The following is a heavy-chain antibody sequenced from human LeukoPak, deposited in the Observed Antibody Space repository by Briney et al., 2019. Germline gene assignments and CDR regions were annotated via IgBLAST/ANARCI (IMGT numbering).Heavy chain of an antibody. CDR2: IIPIFGAA. D-gene: IGHD2-15*01. CDR3: AMLGYCSGGSCYQPAEYFQH. J-gene: IGHJ1*01. Sequence: SVKVSCKASGGTFSSYAISWVRQAPGQGLEWMGGIIPIFGAANYAQKFQGRVTITADESTSTAYMELSSLRSEDTAVYYCAMLGYCSGGSCYQPAEYFQHWGQGTLVTVSS. V-gene: IGHV1-69*01. CDR1: GGTFSSYA.